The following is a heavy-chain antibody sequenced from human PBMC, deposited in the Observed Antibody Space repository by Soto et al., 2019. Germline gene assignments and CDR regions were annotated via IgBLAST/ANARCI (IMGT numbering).Heavy chain of an antibody. J-gene: IGHJ4*02. CDR1: GYTFTNYY. CDR2: INPSARSA. Sequence: ASVKVSCKASGYTFTNYYLHWVRQAPGQGLEWVGMINPSARSASYAQKLRGRLTMDRDTSTTTVYMELSRLTFEDTAVYFCARDNSAANGVLDHWGQGTLVTVSS. D-gene: IGHD1-1*01. V-gene: IGHV1-46*04. CDR3: ARDNSAANGVLDH.